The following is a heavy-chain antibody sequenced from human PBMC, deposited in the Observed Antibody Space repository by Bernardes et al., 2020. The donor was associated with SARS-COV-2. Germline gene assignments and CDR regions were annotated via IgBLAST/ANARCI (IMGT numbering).Heavy chain of an antibody. CDR1: GGSISSNKW. CDR2: INHSGSP. CDR3: ASVSRFVEWFESEGEYFQN. V-gene: IGHV4-4*02. D-gene: IGHD3-3*01. J-gene: IGHJ1*01. Sequence: SETLSLTCAVSGGSISSNKWWSWVRQPPGKGLEWIGEINHSGSPNYNPSLKSRVFISVDKSKNQFSLNLSSVTAADTAVYYCASVSRFVEWFESEGEYFQNWGQGTLVIVSS.